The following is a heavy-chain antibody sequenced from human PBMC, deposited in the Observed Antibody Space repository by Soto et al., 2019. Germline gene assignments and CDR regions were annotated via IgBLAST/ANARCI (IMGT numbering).Heavy chain of an antibody. CDR1: GFTFSRYS. CDR2: VSSSSSHI. V-gene: IGHV3-21*01. D-gene: IGHD2-2*01. Sequence: PGGSLRLSCAASGFTFSRYSMNWVRQAPGKGLEWVSSVSSSSSHIYYADSVKGRFTISRDNADNSLYLQMNSLRADDTAVYFCARGISDFVVVVPPAPDVWGQGTTLTVSS. J-gene: IGHJ6*02. CDR3: ARGISDFVVVVPPAPDV.